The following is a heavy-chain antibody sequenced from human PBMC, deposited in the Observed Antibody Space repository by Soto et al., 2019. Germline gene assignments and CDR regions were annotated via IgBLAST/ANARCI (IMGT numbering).Heavy chain of an antibody. V-gene: IGHV4-59*01. CDR2: ISHSGNT. CDR3: ARDSRRSSWYN. CDR1: GGSSSNYN. D-gene: IGHD6-13*01. Sequence: QVQLQESGPGLVKPSEALSLTCTVSGGSSSNYNWNWIRQPPGKGLEWIGYISHSGNTNYNPSLKSRVTISVDTSKNQFSLKLSSVTAADTAVYYCARDSRRSSWYNWGQGTLVTVSS. J-gene: IGHJ4*02.